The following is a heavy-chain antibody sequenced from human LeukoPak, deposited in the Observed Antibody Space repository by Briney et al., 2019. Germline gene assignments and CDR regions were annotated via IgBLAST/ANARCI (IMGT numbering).Heavy chain of an antibody. CDR3: ARDRLHYDSLTGYPAD. J-gene: IGHJ4*02. D-gene: IGHD3-9*01. CDR1: GFTFSSYW. CDR2: IYNGGST. Sequence: GGSLRLSCAASGFTFSSYWMHWVRQAPGKGLEWVSVIYNGGSTHYADSVKGRFTISRDNSKNTLYLQMNSLRAEDTAVYYCARDRLHYDSLTGYPADWGQGTLVTVSS. V-gene: IGHV3-66*01.